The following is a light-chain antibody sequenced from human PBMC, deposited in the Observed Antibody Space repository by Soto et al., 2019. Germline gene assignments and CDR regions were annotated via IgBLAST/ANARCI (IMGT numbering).Light chain of an antibody. J-gene: IGKJ4*01. CDR2: GAS. CDR3: QYSNRAPLT. V-gene: IGKV1-27*01. CDR1: QGITTY. Sequence: DIQMTQSPSSLYASVGDRVTITCRASQGITTYLAWYQQKPGKVPNLLIYGASKLHSGVPSRFRGSGSGTHFTLTISGLQPEDVATYYCQYSNRAPLTFGGGTKVEI.